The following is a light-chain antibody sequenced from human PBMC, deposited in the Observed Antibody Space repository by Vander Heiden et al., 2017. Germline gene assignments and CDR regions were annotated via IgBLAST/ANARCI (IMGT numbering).Light chain of an antibody. CDR2: GAI. Sequence: DIQMTHLPSSLSAAVGDRVTITGRASQGITSYLDWFQQKPGKAPKSLIYGAINLQSGVPSRFSGSGSGTDFTLTISSLQPEDSATYYCQQYYSNPFTFGQGTRVEIK. J-gene: IGKJ5*01. V-gene: IGKV1-16*01. CDR3: QQYYSNPFT. CDR1: QGITSY.